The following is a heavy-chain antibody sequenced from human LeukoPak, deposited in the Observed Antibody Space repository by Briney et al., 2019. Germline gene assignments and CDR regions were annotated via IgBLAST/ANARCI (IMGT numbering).Heavy chain of an antibody. CDR1: GYTFTSYG. V-gene: IGHV1-18*01. CDR2: ISAYNGNT. Sequence: ASVKVSCKAPGYTFTSYGISWVRQAPGQGLEWMGWISAYNGNTNYAQKLQGRVTMTTDTSTSTAYMELRSLRSDDTAVYYCARDRLGYCSGGSCYHYYYGMDVWGQGTTVTVSS. CDR3: ARDRLGYCSGGSCYHYYYGMDV. J-gene: IGHJ6*02. D-gene: IGHD2-15*01.